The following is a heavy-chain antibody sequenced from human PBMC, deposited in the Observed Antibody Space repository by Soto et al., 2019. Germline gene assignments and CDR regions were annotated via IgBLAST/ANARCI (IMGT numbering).Heavy chain of an antibody. J-gene: IGHJ2*01. Sequence: QVQLQESGPGLVKPSETLSLTCTVSGGSVSSGSYYWSWIRQPPGKGLAWIGYIYYSGSTNYNPSLTIRVTISVDTSKNQLSLKLSSVTAADTAVYYCARDRLYYYESTKGYFDLWGRGTLVTVSS. CDR2: IYYSGST. CDR1: GGSVSSGSYY. D-gene: IGHD3-22*01. V-gene: IGHV4-61*01. CDR3: ARDRLYYYESTKGYFDL.